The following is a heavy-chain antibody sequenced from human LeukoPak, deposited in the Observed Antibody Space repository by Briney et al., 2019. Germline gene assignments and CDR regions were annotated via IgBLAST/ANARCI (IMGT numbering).Heavy chain of an antibody. D-gene: IGHD1-26*01. CDR1: GASITSYY. CDR3: ARSPFVGGVGATSWYFDL. V-gene: IGHV4-4*09. Sequence: SETLSLTCTVSGASITSYYWTWIRQPPGKEPEWIGNIYSSANINFNPSLKSRVTISLDASKSHFSLKLNSVSAADTAIYYCARSPFVGGVGATSWYFDLWGRGALVTVSS. J-gene: IGHJ2*01. CDR2: IYSSANI.